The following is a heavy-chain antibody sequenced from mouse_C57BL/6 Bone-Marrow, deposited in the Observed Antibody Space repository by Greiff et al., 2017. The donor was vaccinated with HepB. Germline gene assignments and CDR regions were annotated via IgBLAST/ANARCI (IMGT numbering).Heavy chain of an antibody. J-gene: IGHJ2*01. D-gene: IGHD1-1*01. V-gene: IGHV5-4*01. CDR1: GFTFSSYA. CDR2: ISDGGSYT. Sequence: EVQLVESGGGLVKPGRSLKLSCAASGFTFSSYAMSWVRQTPEKRLEWVATISDGGSYTYYPYNVKGRFTISRDNTKNNLYLQMSHLKSEDTAMYYGATPYYGSSYFDYWGQGTTLTVSS. CDR3: ATPYYGSSYFDY.